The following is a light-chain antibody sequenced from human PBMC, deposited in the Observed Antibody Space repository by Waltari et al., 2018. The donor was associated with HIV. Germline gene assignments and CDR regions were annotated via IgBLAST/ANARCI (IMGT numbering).Light chain of an antibody. V-gene: IGLV3-1*01. CDR3: QAWDSGTVV. CDR1: KLGDKY. CDR2: DDN. Sequence: SYELAQPPSVSVSLGQTASISCSGDKLGDKYVSWYSQRPAPSPFLVIYDDNKRPSGIPERFCGSNSGDTGTLTISGTQAVDEADYYCQAWDSGTVVFGGGTKLTVL. J-gene: IGLJ2*01.